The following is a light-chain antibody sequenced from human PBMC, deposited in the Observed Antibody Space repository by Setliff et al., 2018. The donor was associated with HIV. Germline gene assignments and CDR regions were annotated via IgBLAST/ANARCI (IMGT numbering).Light chain of an antibody. J-gene: IGLJ3*02. CDR3: SSYTATTTFVV. V-gene: IGLV2-14*03. Sequence: QSVLAQPASVSGSPGQSITISCTGTSSDVGNYNYVSWYQRHPGTGPKLMIYDVNKRPSGVSNRFTGSKSGNTASLTISGLQSDDEADYYCSSYTATTTFVVFGGGTK. CDR1: SSDVGNYNY. CDR2: DVN.